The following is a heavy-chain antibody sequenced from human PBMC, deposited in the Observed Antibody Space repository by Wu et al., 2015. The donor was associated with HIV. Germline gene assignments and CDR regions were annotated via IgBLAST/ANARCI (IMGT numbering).Heavy chain of an antibody. Sequence: QVQLVQSGAEVKRSGASVKVSCTASGYSSTNFDINWVRQATGQGLEWVGWMNPNTGNRGFAQKFQGRVTFTKNTSISTAYMDLSSLTSADTGVYFCARGYLVSRGSRDYYMDVWGKGTTVTVFS. J-gene: IGHJ6*03. D-gene: IGHD1-26*01. V-gene: IGHV1-8*02. CDR1: GYSSTNFD. CDR3: ARGYLVSRGSRDYYMDV. CDR2: MNPNTGNR.